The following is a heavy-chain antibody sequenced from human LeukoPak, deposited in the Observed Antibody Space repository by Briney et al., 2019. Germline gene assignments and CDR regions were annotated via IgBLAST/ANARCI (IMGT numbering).Heavy chain of an antibody. CDR2: IYPSGGTT. Sequence: SETLSLTCTVSGGSINSGSHYWSWIRQPAGKGLEWIGRIYPSGGTTNYNPSLKSRVTISVDTSKNQFSLKLSSVTAADTAVYYCAREEAYYDILTGYYGGYYMDVWGKGTTVTVSS. J-gene: IGHJ6*03. D-gene: IGHD3-9*01. CDR3: AREEAYYDILTGYYGGYYMDV. V-gene: IGHV4-61*02. CDR1: GGSINSGSHY.